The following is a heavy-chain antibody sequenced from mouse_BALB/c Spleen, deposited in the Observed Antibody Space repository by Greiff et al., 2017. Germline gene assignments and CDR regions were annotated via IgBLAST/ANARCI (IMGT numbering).Heavy chain of an antibody. CDR2: ISYSGST. CDR1: GYSITSDYA. J-gene: IGHJ4*01. CDR3: ARSDRGYAMDY. Sequence: EVKVEESGPGLVKPSQSLSLTCTVTGYSITSDYAWNWIRQFPGNKLEWMGYISYSGSTSYNPSLKSRISITRDTSKNQFFLQLNSVTTEDTATYYCARSDRGYAMDYWGQGTSVTVSS. V-gene: IGHV3-2*02. D-gene: IGHD3-2*01.